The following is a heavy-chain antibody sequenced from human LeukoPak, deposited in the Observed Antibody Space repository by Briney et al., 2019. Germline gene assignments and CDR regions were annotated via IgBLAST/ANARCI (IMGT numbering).Heavy chain of an antibody. D-gene: IGHD1-14*01. J-gene: IGHJ4*02. Sequence: HPGGSLRLSRAASGFTFSSYAMSWVRQAPGKGPKCVSAISGSGGSTYYADSVKGRFTISRDNSKNTLYLQMNSLRAEDTAVYYCAKDHPGGIGGLSFDYWGQGTLVTVSS. CDR1: GFTFSSYA. V-gene: IGHV3-23*01. CDR3: AKDHPGGIGGLSFDY. CDR2: ISGSGGST.